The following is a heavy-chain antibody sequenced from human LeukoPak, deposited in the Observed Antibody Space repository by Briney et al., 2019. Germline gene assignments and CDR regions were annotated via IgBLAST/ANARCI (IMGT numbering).Heavy chain of an antibody. CDR1: GFTFSSYG. CDR2: IRYDGSEK. V-gene: IGHV3-30*02. Sequence: GGSLRLSWAASGFTFSSYGTHWVRQAPGKGLEWVAFIRYDGSEKYYADSVKGRFTISRDNSKNTLYLQMNSLRVEDTAVYYCAARDFWSGPASDYWGQGTLVTVSS. D-gene: IGHD3-3*01. CDR3: AARDFWSGPASDY. J-gene: IGHJ4*02.